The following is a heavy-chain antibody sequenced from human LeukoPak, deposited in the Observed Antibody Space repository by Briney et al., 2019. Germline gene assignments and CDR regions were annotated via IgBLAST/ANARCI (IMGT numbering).Heavy chain of an antibody. CDR3: ATFIVGVKFDP. CDR1: GYTFNNDD. V-gene: IGHV1-8*01. CDR2: MNPNSGNT. J-gene: IGHJ5*02. D-gene: IGHD1-26*01. Sequence: ASVKVSCKASGYTFNNDDINWVRQATGRGLEWMGWMNPNSGNTGYAQKLQGRVTMTRNTSINTAYMELSSLRPEDTAIYYCATFIVGVKFDPWGQGTLVTVSS.